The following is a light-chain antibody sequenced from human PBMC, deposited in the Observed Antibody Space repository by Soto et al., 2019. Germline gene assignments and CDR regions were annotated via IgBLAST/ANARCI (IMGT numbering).Light chain of an antibody. J-gene: IGKJ4*01. V-gene: IGKV1-39*01. Sequence: DIALTQSPSSLAASVGDRVTITCRASQSINSYLNWYQQKGGKAPKLLIHGASSLQSGVPLRFSASGSGTDFSLTIISLQPEDFATYYCQQYYSTLLSFGGGTKVQI. CDR1: QSINSY. CDR2: GAS. CDR3: QQYYSTLLS.